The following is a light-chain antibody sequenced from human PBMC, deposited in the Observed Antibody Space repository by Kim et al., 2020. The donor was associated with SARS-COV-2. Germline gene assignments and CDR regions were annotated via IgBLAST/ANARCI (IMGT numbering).Light chain of an antibody. J-gene: IGLJ2*01. CDR2: QDS. CDR1: KLGDKD. Sequence: GTRGQTASNLCSGDKLGDKDAWGYQQKTGQTPVLVIYQDSKRASGSPKRVSGNNSGKTATLNISGTQAMDEADYYGQAGDSSTAVFGGGTKVSVL. V-gene: IGLV3-1*01. CDR3: QAGDSSTAV.